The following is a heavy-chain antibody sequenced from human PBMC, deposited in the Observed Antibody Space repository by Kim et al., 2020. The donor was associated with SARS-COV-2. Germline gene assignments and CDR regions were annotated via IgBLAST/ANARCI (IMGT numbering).Heavy chain of an antibody. CDR3: ARGFYY. CDR2: YYSGST. Sequence: YYSGSTNYSPSLKSRVTITEDTSKNQFSLKLSSVTAADAAGYYCARGFYYWGQGTLVTFSS. V-gene: IGHV4-59*08. J-gene: IGHJ4*02.